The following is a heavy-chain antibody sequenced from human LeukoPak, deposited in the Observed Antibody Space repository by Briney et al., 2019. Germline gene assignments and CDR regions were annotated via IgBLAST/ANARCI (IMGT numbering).Heavy chain of an antibody. J-gene: IGHJ4*02. CDR3: ATPPSSGSYYFDY. Sequence: ASVKVSCKASGGTFSSYAISWVRQAPGQGLEWMGGIIPIFGTANYAQKFQGRVTITADESTSPAYMELSSLRSEDTAVYYCATPPSSGSYYFDYWGQGTLVTVSS. V-gene: IGHV1-69*13. CDR1: GGTFSSYA. D-gene: IGHD6-19*01. CDR2: IIPIFGTA.